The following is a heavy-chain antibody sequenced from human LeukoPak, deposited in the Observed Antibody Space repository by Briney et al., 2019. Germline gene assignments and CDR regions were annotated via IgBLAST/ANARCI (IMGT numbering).Heavy chain of an antibody. V-gene: IGHV1-69*06. CDR2: IIPIFGTA. Sequence: SVKVSCKASGGTFSSYAISWVRQAPGQGLEWMGGIIPIFGTANYAQKFQGRVTITADKSTSTAYMELSSLRSDDTAVYYCARGMEWLDTKAGDYWGQGTLVTVSS. J-gene: IGHJ4*02. D-gene: IGHD6-19*01. CDR1: GGTFSSYA. CDR3: ARGMEWLDTKAGDY.